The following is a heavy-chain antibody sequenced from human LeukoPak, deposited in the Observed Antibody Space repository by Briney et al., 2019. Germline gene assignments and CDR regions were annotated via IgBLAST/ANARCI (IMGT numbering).Heavy chain of an antibody. CDR1: GFTFSSYG. Sequence: GGSLRLSCAASGFTFSSYGMHWVRQAPGKGLEWVASIRFDGSHKSYADSVKGRFTISRDYSKNTLYLQMNTLRAEDTAVYYCARDSYSSSRNDYWGQGTLVTVSS. D-gene: IGHD6-13*01. J-gene: IGHJ4*02. CDR3: ARDSYSSSRNDY. CDR2: IRFDGSHK. V-gene: IGHV3-30*02.